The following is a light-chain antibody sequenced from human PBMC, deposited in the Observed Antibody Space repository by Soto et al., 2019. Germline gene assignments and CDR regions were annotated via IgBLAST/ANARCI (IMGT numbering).Light chain of an antibody. V-gene: IGLV2-23*02. CDR2: EVT. Sequence: QSLLAQPAPVSGSPGQSITIPCTGTSVDVGGYNLVSWYQQHPGKAPKLMIYEVTERPSGVSNRFSGSKSGSTASLTISGLQPDDEADYYCCSYAGNSEVFGTGTKVTVL. CDR1: SVDVGGYNL. J-gene: IGLJ1*01. CDR3: CSYAGNSEV.